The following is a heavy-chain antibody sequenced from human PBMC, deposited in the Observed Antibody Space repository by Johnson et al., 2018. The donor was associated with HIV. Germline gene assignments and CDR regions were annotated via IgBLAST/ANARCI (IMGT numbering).Heavy chain of an antibody. V-gene: IGHV3-20*04. Sequence: VQLVESGGGVVRPGGSLRLSCAASGFSFDDYGMSWVRQAPGKGLEWVSGINWNGGSTGYADSVKGRFTISRDNAKNSLYLQMNSLRAEDTAVYYCARESLGGGSYWGDDAFDIWGQGTMVTVSS. CDR1: GFSFDDYG. D-gene: IGHD1-26*01. CDR3: ARESLGGGSYWGDDAFDI. J-gene: IGHJ3*02. CDR2: INWNGGST.